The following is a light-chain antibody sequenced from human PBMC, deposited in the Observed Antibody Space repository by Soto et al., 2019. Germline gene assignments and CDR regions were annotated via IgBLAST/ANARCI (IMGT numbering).Light chain of an antibody. Sequence: IVLTQSPGTLSLSPGERATLSCRSSQSIASTYLAWYQQKPGQAPGLLIYGASSRATGIPDRFSGSGSGTDFTLIISRLEPEDFAVYYCQQYANLPRTFGQGTKLQIK. V-gene: IGKV3-20*01. CDR3: QQYANLPRT. CDR2: GAS. CDR1: QSIASTY. J-gene: IGKJ2*01.